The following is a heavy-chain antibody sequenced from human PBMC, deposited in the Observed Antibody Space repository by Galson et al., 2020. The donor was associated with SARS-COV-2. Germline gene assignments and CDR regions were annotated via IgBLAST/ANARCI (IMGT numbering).Heavy chain of an antibody. CDR3: ARDSPGADGMDV. CDR2: IYYSGST. Sequence: ASETLSLTCTVSGGSISSGGYYWSWIRQHPGKGLEWIGYIYYSGSTYYNPSLKSRVTISVDTSKNQFSLKLSSVTAPDTAVYYCARDSPGADGMDVWGQGTTVTVSS. V-gene: IGHV4-31*03. J-gene: IGHJ6*02. CDR1: GGSISSGGYY.